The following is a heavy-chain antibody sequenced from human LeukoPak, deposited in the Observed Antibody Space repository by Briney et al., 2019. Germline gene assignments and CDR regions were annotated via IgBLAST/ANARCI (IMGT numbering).Heavy chain of an antibody. Sequence: GGSLRLSCAASGFTFSSYWMHWVRQAPGKGLVWVSRINSDGSSATYADSVKGRFTISRDNVKNRLYLQMNSLRAEDTAVYYCARGAPSGSYYYWGQGTLVTVSS. CDR1: GFTFSSYW. CDR2: INSDGSSA. V-gene: IGHV3-74*01. CDR3: ARGAPSGSYYY. D-gene: IGHD1-26*01. J-gene: IGHJ4*02.